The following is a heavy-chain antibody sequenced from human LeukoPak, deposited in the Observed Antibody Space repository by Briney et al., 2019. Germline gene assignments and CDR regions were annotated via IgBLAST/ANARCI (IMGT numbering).Heavy chain of an antibody. CDR3: AGTQWRSYMDV. CDR1: GFTFNNYW. J-gene: IGHJ6*03. V-gene: IGHV3-7*01. D-gene: IGHD6-19*01. Sequence: SGGSLRLSCAASGFTFNNYWMSWVRQAPGKGLEWVANIKQDGSEKYYVDSVKGRFTISRDNTKNSLYLQMNSLRAEDTAVYYCAGTQWRSYMDVWGKGTTVTVSS. CDR2: IKQDGSEK.